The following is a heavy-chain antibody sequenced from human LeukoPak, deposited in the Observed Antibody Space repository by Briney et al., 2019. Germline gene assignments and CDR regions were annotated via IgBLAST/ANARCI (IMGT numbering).Heavy chain of an antibody. J-gene: IGHJ4*02. V-gene: IGHV4-34*01. D-gene: IGHD2-15*01. Sequence: SETLSLTCAVYGGSFSGYYWSWIRQPPGKGLEWIGEVNHSGSTNYNPSLKSRVTISVDTSKNQFSLKLSSVTAADTAVYYCARGPDIVVVVAATSDSYFDYWGQGTLVTVSS. CDR1: GGSFSGYY. CDR2: VNHSGST. CDR3: ARGPDIVVVVAATSDSYFDY.